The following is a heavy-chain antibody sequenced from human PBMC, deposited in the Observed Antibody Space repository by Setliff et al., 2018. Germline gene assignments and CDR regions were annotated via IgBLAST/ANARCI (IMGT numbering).Heavy chain of an antibody. CDR2: IYGGGAT. CDR1: GDPIDSYY. Sequence: SETLSLTCSVSGDPIDSYYWSWVRQSAGRGLEWIGRIYGGGATNYNPSLKARLTISVDNSKNQFSLKLSSVTAADAALYYCAASRAYTGAVEEWFLPKTFDFWGQGSPVTVS. CDR3: AASRAYTGAVEEWFLPKTFDF. J-gene: IGHJ4*02. D-gene: IGHD3-10*01. V-gene: IGHV4-4*07.